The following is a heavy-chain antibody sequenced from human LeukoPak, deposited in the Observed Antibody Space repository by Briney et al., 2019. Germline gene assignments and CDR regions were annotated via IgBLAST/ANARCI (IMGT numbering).Heavy chain of an antibody. CDR3: ARDLAMYSPDLDY. J-gene: IGHJ4*02. CDR2: INPKTGVT. Sequence: SVKVSCKASGYTFTDYYLHWVRQAPGHGLEWMGWINPKTGVTKYAQNFQGRVTMTRDTSISTAYMEVSRLRSDDTAVFYCARDLAMYSPDLDYWGQGTLVTVSS. V-gene: IGHV1-2*02. CDR1: GYTFTDYY. D-gene: IGHD1-26*01.